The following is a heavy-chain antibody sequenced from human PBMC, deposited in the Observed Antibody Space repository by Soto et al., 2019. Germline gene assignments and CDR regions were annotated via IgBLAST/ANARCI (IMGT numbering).Heavy chain of an antibody. CDR3: AKGISQWLVRLGEY. Sequence: PGGSLRLSCAASGFTFDDYAMHWVRQAPGKGLEWVSGISGSSGSIGYADSVKGRFTISRDNSKNTLYLQMDSLRVEDTAVYYCAKGISQWLVRLGEYWGQGTLVTVSS. V-gene: IGHV3-9*01. D-gene: IGHD6-19*01. CDR2: ISGSSGSI. CDR1: GFTFDDYA. J-gene: IGHJ4*02.